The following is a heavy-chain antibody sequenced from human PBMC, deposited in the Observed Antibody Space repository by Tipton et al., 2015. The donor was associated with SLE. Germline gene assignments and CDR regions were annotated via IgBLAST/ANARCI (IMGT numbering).Heavy chain of an antibody. Sequence: QLVQSGAEVKKPGASVKVSCKASGYMFTSYDISWVRQAPGQGLEWMGWINTNTGNPTYAQGFTGRFVFSLDTSVSTAYLQISSLKAEDTAVYYCAKGNDYSSYYYYYGMDVWGQGTTVTVSS. J-gene: IGHJ6*02. CDR3: AKGNDYSSYYYYYGMDV. CDR2: INTNTGNP. CDR1: GYMFTSYD. D-gene: IGHD4-11*01. V-gene: IGHV7-4-1*02.